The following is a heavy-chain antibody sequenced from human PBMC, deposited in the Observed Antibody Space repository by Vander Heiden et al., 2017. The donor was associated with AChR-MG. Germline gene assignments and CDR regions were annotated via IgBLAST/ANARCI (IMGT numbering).Heavy chain of an antibody. Sequence: QGQLVQSGAELKKPGASVKVSCKASGYTFTGYYMHWVLQAPGQGLEWMGWINPNSGGTNYAQKFQGRVTMTRDTSISTAYMELSRLRSDDTAVYYCARAVATIIDGYGMDVWGQGTTVTVSS. D-gene: IGHD5-12*01. V-gene: IGHV1-2*02. CDR1: GYTFTGYY. CDR3: ARAVATIIDGYGMDV. CDR2: INPNSGGT. J-gene: IGHJ6*02.